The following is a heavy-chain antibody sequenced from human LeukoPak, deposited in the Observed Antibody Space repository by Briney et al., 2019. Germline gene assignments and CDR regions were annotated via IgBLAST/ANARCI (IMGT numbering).Heavy chain of an antibody. CDR1: GFTFXXXX. J-gene: IGHJ4*02. Sequence: RLSXAASGFTFXXXXXSWXXXXPXXGXEWVSGSGSGGSTYYADSVKGRFTISRDNSKNTLYLQMNSLRAEDTAVYYCAKDFXXGYYPNYWGQGTLVXVSS. D-gene: IGHD3-3*01. V-gene: IGHV3-23*01. CDR3: AKDFXXGYYPNY. CDR2: SGSGGST.